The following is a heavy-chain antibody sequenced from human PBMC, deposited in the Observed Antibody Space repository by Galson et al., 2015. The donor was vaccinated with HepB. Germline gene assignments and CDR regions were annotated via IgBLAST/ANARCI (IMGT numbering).Heavy chain of an antibody. J-gene: IGHJ3*02. Sequence: SLRLSCAASGLTFSRYSVNWVRQAPGKGLEWVSYISSSSSTIYYADSVKGRFTISRDNAKNSLYLQMNSLRAEDTAVYYCPVSGSYSTFDIWGQGTMVTVSS. CDR2: ISSSSSTI. V-gene: IGHV3-48*04. D-gene: IGHD1-26*01. CDR1: GLTFSRYS. CDR3: PVSGSYSTFDI.